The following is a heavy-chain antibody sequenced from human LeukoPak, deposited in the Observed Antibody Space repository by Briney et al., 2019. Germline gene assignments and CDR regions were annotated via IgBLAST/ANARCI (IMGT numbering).Heavy chain of an antibody. CDR2: ISESGGST. J-gene: IGHJ4*02. V-gene: IGHV3-23*01. CDR1: GFTFSSYA. CDR3: AKDIGFSSEDTAMVGLFDY. Sequence: PGGSLRLSCAASGFTFSSYAMSWVRQAPGKGLEWVSTISESGGSTNYADSVKGRHTISRDNSKNTLYLQMNSLRAEDTAVYYCAKDIGFSSEDTAMVGLFDYWGQGTLVTVSS. D-gene: IGHD5-18*01.